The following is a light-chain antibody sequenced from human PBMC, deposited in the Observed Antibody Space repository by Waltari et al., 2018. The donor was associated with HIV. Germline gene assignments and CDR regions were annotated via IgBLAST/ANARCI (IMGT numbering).Light chain of an antibody. CDR1: SGINVGTKK. J-gene: IGLJ3*02. Sequence: QAVLTQPASLSASPGASASLTCTLRSGINVGTKKIHWYQQKPGSPPQYLLKYKSDSDKQQGSVDSSRFSGSKDAAANAEILLLSGLQAEDEADYYCMSWHTSAWVFGGGTKLTVL. CDR3: MSWHTSAWV. CDR2: YKSDSDK. V-gene: IGLV5-45*01.